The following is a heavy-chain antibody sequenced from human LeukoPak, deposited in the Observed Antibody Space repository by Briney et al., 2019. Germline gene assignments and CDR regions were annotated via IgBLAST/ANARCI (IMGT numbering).Heavy chain of an antibody. CDR3: VKEYSSGWYYFDY. J-gene: IGHJ4*02. Sequence: GVSLRLSCAASGFTFSSHAMNWVRQAPGKGLEWLSAMTGSGGSAYYADSVKDRFTVSRDNSKNTLYSQMNSLRAEDTAVYYCVKEYSSGWYYFDYWGQGTLVAVSS. CDR2: MTGSGGSA. V-gene: IGHV3-23*01. CDR1: GFTFSSHA. D-gene: IGHD6-19*01.